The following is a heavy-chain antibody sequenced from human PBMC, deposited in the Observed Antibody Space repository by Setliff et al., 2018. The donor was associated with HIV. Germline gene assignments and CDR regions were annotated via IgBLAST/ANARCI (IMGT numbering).Heavy chain of an antibody. CDR3: AKPCYDYVWRPERDAFDL. Sequence: GGSLRLSCAASGLIFSNYALTWVRQAPGKGLEWVSTVSPSGDATYYADTVKGRFTITRDNSKNTLYLQVNSLRAEDTAIYYCAKPCYDYVWRPERDAFDLWGQGTMVTVS. CDR1: GLIFSNYA. D-gene: IGHD3-16*01. V-gene: IGHV3-23*01. CDR2: VSPSGDAT. J-gene: IGHJ3*01.